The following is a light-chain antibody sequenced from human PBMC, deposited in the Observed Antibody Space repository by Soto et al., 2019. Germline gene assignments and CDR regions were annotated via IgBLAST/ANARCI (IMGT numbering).Light chain of an antibody. J-gene: IGLJ2*01. CDR1: SSDVGGYNS. CDR2: EVS. CDR3: SSYAGSNNLV. V-gene: IGLV2-8*01. Sequence: QSALTQPPSASGSPGQSVTIPCTGTSSDVGGYNSVSWYQQHPGKVPKLMIYEVSKRPSGVPDRFSGSKSGNTASLTASGLQAEDEADYYCSSYAGSNNLVFGGGTKLTVL.